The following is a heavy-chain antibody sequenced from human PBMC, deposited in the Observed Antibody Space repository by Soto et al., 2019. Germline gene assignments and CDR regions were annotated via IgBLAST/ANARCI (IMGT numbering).Heavy chain of an antibody. CDR2: ISWNSGSI. CDR3: AKEYRGTIGFQGSFDY. CDR1: GFTFDDYA. V-gene: IGHV3-9*01. D-gene: IGHD1-1*01. Sequence: GGSLRLSCAASGFTFDDYAMHWVRQAPGKGLEWVSGISWNSGSIGYADSVKGRFTISRDNAKNSLYLQMNSLRAEDTALYYCAKEYRGTIGFQGSFDYWGQGTLVTVS. J-gene: IGHJ4*02.